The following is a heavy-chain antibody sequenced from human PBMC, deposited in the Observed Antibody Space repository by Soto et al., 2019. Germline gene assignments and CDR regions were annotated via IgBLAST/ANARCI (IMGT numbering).Heavy chain of an antibody. Sequence: QVQLQQWGAGLLKPSETLSLTCAVYGGSFSGYYWSWIRQPPGRGLEWIGEINHSGSTNYNPSLKSRVTMSGDTSKNQFSLKLSSVTAADTAVYFCARAVGGYDFWSASYYYYYYMDVWGKGTTVTVSS. CDR3: ARAVGGYDFWSASYYYYYYMDV. J-gene: IGHJ6*03. CDR1: GGSFSGYY. V-gene: IGHV4-34*01. D-gene: IGHD3-3*01. CDR2: INHSGST.